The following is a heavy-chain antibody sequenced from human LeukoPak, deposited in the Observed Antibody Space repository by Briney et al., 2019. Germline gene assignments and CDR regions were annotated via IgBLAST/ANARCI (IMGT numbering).Heavy chain of an antibody. CDR1: VFTFSHYW. CDR2: MKEDGSQE. D-gene: IGHD2-15*01. Sequence: PGGSLRLSCAASVFTFSHYWMTWVRQATGKGLEWVANMKEDGSQETYVDSVRGRFTISRDNAKDSLYLQMNNVRAEDTAVYYCARYSYKHDCWGQGTLVTVSS. V-gene: IGHV3-7*01. CDR3: ARYSYKHDC. J-gene: IGHJ4*02.